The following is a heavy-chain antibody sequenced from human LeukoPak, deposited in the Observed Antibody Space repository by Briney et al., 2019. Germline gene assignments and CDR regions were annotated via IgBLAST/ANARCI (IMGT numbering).Heavy chain of an antibody. CDR2: ISWNGDTI. D-gene: IGHD3-9*01. CDR1: GFTFSNHA. J-gene: IGHJ2*01. V-gene: IGHV3-20*04. CDR3: ARDVRYDILTGYYVADWFFDV. Sequence: PGGSLRLSCAASGFTFSNHAMHWVRQAPGKGLEWVSGISWNGDTINYADSVKGRFIISRDNVKDSVYLQMNSLTAEDTAFYYCARDVRYDILTGYYVADWFFDVWGRGTLVTVSS.